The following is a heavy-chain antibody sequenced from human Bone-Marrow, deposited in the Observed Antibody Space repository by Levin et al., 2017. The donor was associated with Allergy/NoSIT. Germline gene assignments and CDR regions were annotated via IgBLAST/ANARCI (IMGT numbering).Heavy chain of an antibody. CDR3: VKDMTVAGKDFDF. CDR1: EFTFSRYP. Sequence: GESLKISCAASEFTFSRYPMHWVRQAPGKGLEWVAVMSHDGNFKSYADSVRGRFTISRDNSENTLYLQMNSLRGEDSALYYGVKDMTVAGKDFDFWGQGILVSVS. V-gene: IGHV3-30*04. D-gene: IGHD6-19*01. CDR2: MSHDGNFK. J-gene: IGHJ4*02.